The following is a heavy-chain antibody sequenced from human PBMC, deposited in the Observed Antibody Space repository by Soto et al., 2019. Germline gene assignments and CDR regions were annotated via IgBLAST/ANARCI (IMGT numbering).Heavy chain of an antibody. D-gene: IGHD3-10*01. V-gene: IGHV3-11*01. Sequence: SGGSLRLSCAASGFTFSDYYMSWIRQAPGKGLEWVSYISSSGSTIYYADSVKGRFTISRDNAKNSLYLQMNSLRAEDTAVYSCARDTYGSGRDYYGMDVWGQGTRVPVSS. CDR2: ISSSGSTI. J-gene: IGHJ6*02. CDR3: ARDTYGSGRDYYGMDV. CDR1: GFTFSDYY.